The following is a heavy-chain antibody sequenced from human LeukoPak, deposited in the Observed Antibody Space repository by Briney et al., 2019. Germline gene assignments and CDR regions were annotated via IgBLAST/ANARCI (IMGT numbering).Heavy chain of an antibody. CDR1: GFTFSNHW. V-gene: IGHV3-7*01. Sequence: PGGSLRLSCAASGFTFSNHWMAWVRQAPGKGLEWVATTNQDESQKYYVDSVKGRFTISRDNAKNSLFLQMSSLRAEDTAVYYCARDHVTVGLLFDYWGQGTLVIVSS. CDR3: ARDHVTVGLLFDY. CDR2: TNQDESQK. D-gene: IGHD2/OR15-2a*01. J-gene: IGHJ4*02.